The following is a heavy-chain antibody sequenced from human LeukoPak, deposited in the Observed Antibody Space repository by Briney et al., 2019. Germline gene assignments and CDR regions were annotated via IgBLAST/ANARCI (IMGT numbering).Heavy chain of an antibody. V-gene: IGHV4-59*01. J-gene: IGHJ4*02. D-gene: IGHD3-10*01. CDR3: ARRDLTSGNYHY. CDR2: IYYSGST. Sequence: SETLSLTCTVSGGSISGYYWSWIRQPPGKGLDWIGYIYYSGSTKYNPSLKSRITISVDTSKNQFSLKLSSVTAADTAVYYCARRDLTSGNYHYWGQGTLVTVSS. CDR1: GGSISGYY.